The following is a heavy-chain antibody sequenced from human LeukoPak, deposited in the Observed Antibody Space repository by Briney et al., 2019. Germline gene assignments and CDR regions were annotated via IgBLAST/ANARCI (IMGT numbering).Heavy chain of an antibody. CDR2: IYYNGST. V-gene: IGHV4-59*01. J-gene: IGHJ6*02. CDR3: ARHSSSWYDNYYYYYGMDV. CDR1: GGSISSYY. Sequence: SETLSLTCTVSGGSISSYYWSWIRQPPGKGLEWIGYIYYNGSTNYNPSLKSRVTISVDTSKNQFSLKLSSVTAADTAVYYCARHSSSWYDNYYYYYGMDVWGQGTTVTVSS. D-gene: IGHD6-13*01.